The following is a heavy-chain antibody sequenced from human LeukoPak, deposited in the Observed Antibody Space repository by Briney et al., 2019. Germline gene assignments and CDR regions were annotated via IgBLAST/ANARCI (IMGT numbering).Heavy chain of an antibody. J-gene: IGHJ4*02. CDR2: ISGGGGGT. V-gene: IGHV3-23*01. CDR1: GFTFSSYG. CDR3: AKRVAHSSGAYWDY. Sequence: GGSLRLSCEASGFTFSSYGMSWVRRAPGKGLEWVSAISGGGGGTYYADSVKGRFTISRDNSKNTLHLQMNSLRAEDAAVYFCAKRVAHSSGAYWDYWGQGILVTVSS. D-gene: IGHD6-19*01.